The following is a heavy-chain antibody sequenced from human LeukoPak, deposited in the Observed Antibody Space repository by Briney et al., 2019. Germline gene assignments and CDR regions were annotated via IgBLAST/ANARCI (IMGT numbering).Heavy chain of an antibody. J-gene: IGHJ6*03. Sequence: ASVKVSCKASGDTFSNYAISWVRQAPGQGLEWMGIINPSGGSTSYAQKFQGRVTMTRDMSTSTVYMELSSLRSEDTAVYYCAREDGDTADYYYYMDVWGKGTTVTVSS. CDR3: AREDGDTADYYYYMDV. CDR2: INPSGGST. D-gene: IGHD4-17*01. V-gene: IGHV1-46*01. CDR1: GDTFSNYA.